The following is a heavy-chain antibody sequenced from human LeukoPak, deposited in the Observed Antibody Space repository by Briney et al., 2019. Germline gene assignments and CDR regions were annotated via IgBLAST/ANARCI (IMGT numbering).Heavy chain of an antibody. J-gene: IGHJ4*02. V-gene: IGHV4-59*01. D-gene: IGHD3-22*01. CDR1: GGSFSRYY. CDR3: ARQSISGSSLSYFDY. CDR2: IYDSGST. Sequence: SETLSLTCTVSGGSFSRYYWSWIRQPPGKGLEWIGNIYDSGSTNYNPSLKSRVTISVDTSKNQCSLKLSSVTAADTAVYYCARQSISGSSLSYFDYWGQGTLVNVSS.